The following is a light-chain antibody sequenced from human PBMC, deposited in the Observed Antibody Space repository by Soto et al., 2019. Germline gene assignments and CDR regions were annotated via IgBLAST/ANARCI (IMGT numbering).Light chain of an antibody. CDR1: SSDVGSYNL. V-gene: IGLV2-23*02. CDR2: EVS. Sequence: QSALTQPASVSGSPGQSITISRTGTSSDVGSYNLVSWYQQHPGKAPKVMVYEVSKRPSGVSNRFSGSKSGNTASLTISGLQSEDEADYYCCSYGGGSSPLYVFGTGTKLTVL. J-gene: IGLJ1*01. CDR3: CSYGGGSSPLYV.